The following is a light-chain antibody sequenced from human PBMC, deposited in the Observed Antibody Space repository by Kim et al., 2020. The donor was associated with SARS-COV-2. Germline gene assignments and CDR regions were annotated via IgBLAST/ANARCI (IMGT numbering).Light chain of an antibody. CDR1: SSDVGAYDY. V-gene: IGLV2-14*03. J-gene: IGLJ3*02. Sequence: QSALTQPASVSGSPGQSVTISCTGTSSDVGAYDYVSWYQQHPGKAPKLIIHDVSQRPSGVSNRFSGSKSGNTASLTISGLQAEDETNYYCSSYPRLFGGGTQLTVL. CDR2: DVS. CDR3: SSYPRL.